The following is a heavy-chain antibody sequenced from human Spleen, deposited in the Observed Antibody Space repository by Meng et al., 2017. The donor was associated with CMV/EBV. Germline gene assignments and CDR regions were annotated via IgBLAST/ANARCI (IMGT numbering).Heavy chain of an antibody. CDR1: GYTFTSCA. V-gene: IGHV1-3*01. CDR3: ARVYQLLIDY. D-gene: IGHD2-2*01. CDR2: INAGNGTT. J-gene: IGHJ4*02. Sequence: VSCEASGYTFTSCAMHWVRQAPGQRLEWMGWINAGNGTTKYSQKFRGRVTITRDTSASTAYMELSSLRSDDTAVYYCARVYQLLIDYWGQGTLVTVSS.